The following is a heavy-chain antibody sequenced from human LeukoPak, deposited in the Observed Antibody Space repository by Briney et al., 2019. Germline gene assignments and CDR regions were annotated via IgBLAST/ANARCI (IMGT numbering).Heavy chain of an antibody. CDR1: GFTFSNAW. D-gene: IGHD3-22*01. J-gene: IGHJ5*02. CDR3: TTITEYYYDSSGQLGWFDP. V-gene: IGHV3-15*01. Sequence: GGSLRLSCAASGFTFSNAWMSWVRQAPVKGLEWVGRIKSKTDGGTTDYAAPVKGRFTISRDDSKNTLYLQMNSLKTEDTAVYYCTTITEYYYDSSGQLGWFDPWGQGTLVTVSS. CDR2: IKSKTDGGTT.